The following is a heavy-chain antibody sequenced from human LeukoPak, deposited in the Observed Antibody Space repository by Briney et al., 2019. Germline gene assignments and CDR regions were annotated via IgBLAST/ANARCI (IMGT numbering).Heavy chain of an antibody. Sequence: GASVKVSCKASGGTFSSYAISWVRQAPGRGLEWMGGIIPIFGTANYAQKFQGRVTITTDESTSTAYMELSSLRSEDTAVYYCALAARSRGPFDYWGQGTLVTVSS. CDR3: ALAARSRGPFDY. CDR2: IIPIFGTA. J-gene: IGHJ4*02. D-gene: IGHD6-6*01. V-gene: IGHV1-69*05. CDR1: GGTFSSYA.